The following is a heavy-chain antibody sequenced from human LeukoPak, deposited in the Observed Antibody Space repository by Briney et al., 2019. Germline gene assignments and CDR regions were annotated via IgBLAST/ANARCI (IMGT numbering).Heavy chain of an antibody. J-gene: IGHJ6*02. V-gene: IGHV1-18*01. D-gene: IGHD3-3*01. CDR1: GYTLTSDG. CDR2: ISAYSGNT. CDR3: ARLVTIFGDGMDV. Sequence: ASVKVSCKASGYTLTSDGISWVRQAPGQGLEWMGWISAYSGNTNYAQKLQGRVTMTTDTSTSTAYMELRSLRSDDTAVYYCARLVTIFGDGMDVWGQGSTVTVSS.